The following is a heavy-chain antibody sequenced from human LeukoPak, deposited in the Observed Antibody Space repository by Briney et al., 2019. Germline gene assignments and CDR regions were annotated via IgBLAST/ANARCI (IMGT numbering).Heavy chain of an antibody. CDR2: IIPIFGTA. V-gene: IGHV1-69*13. D-gene: IGHD3-10*01. J-gene: IGHJ5*02. Sequence: SVKVSCKASGGTFSSYAISWVRQAPGQGLEWMGGIIPIFGTANYAQKFQGRVTNTADVSTSTAYMELGSLRSEDTAVYYCARDGITMVRGVIISNNWFDPWGQGTLVTVSS. CDR3: ARDGITMVRGVIISNNWFDP. CDR1: GGTFSSYA.